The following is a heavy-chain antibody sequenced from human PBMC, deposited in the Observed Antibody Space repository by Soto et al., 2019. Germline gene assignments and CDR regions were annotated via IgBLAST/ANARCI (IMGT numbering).Heavy chain of an antibody. CDR1: DDSINSDKYY. D-gene: IGHD2-15*01. J-gene: IGHJ4*02. CDR3: ARGGRLSVVVVAARGPRFDY. Sequence: ASETLSLTCSVSDDSINSDKYYWGWIRQPPGKGLEWIGRINHRGNANYNPSLKTRVTMSVDTSKNQFSLKLSSVTAADTAVYYCARGGRLSVVVVAARGPRFDYWGQGTLVTVSS. V-gene: IGHV4-39*07. CDR2: INHRGNA.